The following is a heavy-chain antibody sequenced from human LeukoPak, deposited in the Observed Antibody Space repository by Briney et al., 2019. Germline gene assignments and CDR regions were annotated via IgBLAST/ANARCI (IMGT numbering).Heavy chain of an antibody. Sequence: GGSLRLSCAASGFTFSSYAMSWVRQAPGKGLEWVSAISGSGGSTYYADSVKGRFTISRDNSKNTLYLQMNTLGGEDTALYYCVKDRGSGWYYIDFWGQGALVTVSS. CDR2: ISGSGGST. V-gene: IGHV3-23*01. CDR3: VKDRGSGWYYIDF. D-gene: IGHD6-19*01. J-gene: IGHJ4*02. CDR1: GFTFSSYA.